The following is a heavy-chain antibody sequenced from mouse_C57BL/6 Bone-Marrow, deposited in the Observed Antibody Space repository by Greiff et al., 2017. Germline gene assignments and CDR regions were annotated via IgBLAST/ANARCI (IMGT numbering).Heavy chain of an antibody. CDR1: GYTFTSYG. CDR2: IYPRSGNT. V-gene: IGHV1-81*01. CDR3: ARWGPLRFLFAY. J-gene: IGHJ3*01. Sequence: VKRVESGAELARPGASVKLSCKASGYTFTSYGISWVKQRTGQGLEWIGEIYPRSGNTYYNEKFKGKATLTADKSSSTAYMELRSLTSEDSAVYFCARWGPLRFLFAYWGQGTLVTVSA. D-gene: IGHD1-1*01.